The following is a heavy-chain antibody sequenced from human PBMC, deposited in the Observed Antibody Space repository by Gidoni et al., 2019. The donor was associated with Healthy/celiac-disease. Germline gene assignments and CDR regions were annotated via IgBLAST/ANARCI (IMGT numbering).Heavy chain of an antibody. CDR3: AKGEYYYDSSGYYFDY. CDR1: GFTFVDYA. CDR2: ISWNSGSI. Sequence: EVQLVESGGGLVQPGRSLRLSCAASGFTFVDYAMPLVREAPGKGLEWVSGISWNSGSIGYADSVKGRFTISRDNAKNSLYLQMNSLRAEDTALYYCAKGEYYYDSSGYYFDYWGQGTLVTVSS. V-gene: IGHV3-9*01. J-gene: IGHJ4*02. D-gene: IGHD3-22*01.